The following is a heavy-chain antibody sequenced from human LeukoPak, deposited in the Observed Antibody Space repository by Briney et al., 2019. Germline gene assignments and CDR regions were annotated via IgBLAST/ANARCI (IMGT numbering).Heavy chain of an antibody. D-gene: IGHD3-10*01. J-gene: IGHJ4*02. V-gene: IGHV3-53*01. CDR1: GFTVSSNY. CDR3: ARDTGRSGYYDY. CDR2: IYSGGST. Sequence: PGGSLRLSCAASGFTVSSNYMSWVRQAPGKGLEWVSVIYSGGSTYCAASVKGRFTISRDNSKNTLYLQMNSLRAEDTAVYYCARDTGRSGYYDYWGQGTLVTVSS.